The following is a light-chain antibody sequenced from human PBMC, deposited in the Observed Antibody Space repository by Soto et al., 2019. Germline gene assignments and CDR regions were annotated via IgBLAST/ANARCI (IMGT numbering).Light chain of an antibody. Sequence: QSALTQPRSVSGSPGQSVTISCTGTNSDIGNYNYVSWYQQHPDKAPKVMIYDVTKRPSGVPDRFSGSTSGNTASLTISGLQAEDEADYYCCSYPGSHTWVFGGGTKLTVL. CDR2: DVT. J-gene: IGLJ3*02. CDR1: NSDIGNYNY. CDR3: CSYPGSHTWV. V-gene: IGLV2-11*01.